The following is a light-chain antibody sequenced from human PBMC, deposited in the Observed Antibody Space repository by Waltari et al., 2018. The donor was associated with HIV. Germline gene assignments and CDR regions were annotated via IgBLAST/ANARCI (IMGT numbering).Light chain of an antibody. CDR1: NSDVGGYNY. Sequence: QSALTQPASVSGSPGQSITISCTGTNSDVGGYNYVSWYQQHPGKAPKLMIYEVTNRPSGVSKRFSGSKSGNTASLTISGLQVEDGADYYCSSYTSSSLEIFGGGTKLTVL. CDR3: SSYTSSSLEI. J-gene: IGLJ2*01. V-gene: IGLV2-14*03. CDR2: EVT.